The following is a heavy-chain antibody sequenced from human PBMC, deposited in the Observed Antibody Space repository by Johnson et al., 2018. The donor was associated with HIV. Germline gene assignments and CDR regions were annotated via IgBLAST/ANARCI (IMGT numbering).Heavy chain of an antibody. CDR3: ARGFGQASSDAFDI. Sequence: QMLLVESGGGVVQPGRSLRLSCAASGFTFSSYAMHWVRQAPGKGLEWVAVISYDGSEKYYVDSVKGRFTISRDNAKNSLYLQMNSLRAEDTAVYYCARGFGQASSDAFDIWGQGTMVTVSS. CDR2: ISYDGSEK. J-gene: IGHJ3*02. V-gene: IGHV3-30*04. CDR1: GFTFSSYA. D-gene: IGHD3/OR15-3a*01.